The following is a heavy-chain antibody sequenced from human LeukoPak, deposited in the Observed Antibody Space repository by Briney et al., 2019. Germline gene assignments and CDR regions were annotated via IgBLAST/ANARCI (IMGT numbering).Heavy chain of an antibody. CDR3: ARGRPGYCSSTSCFDAFDI. CDR2: INPNSGGT. D-gene: IGHD2-2*01. J-gene: IGHJ3*02. CDR1: GYTFTGYY. V-gene: IGHV1-2*02. Sequence: ASVKVSCKASGYTFTGYYMHWVRQAPGQGLEWMGWINPNSGGTNYAQKFQGRVTMTRDTSISTAYMELSRLRFDDTAVYYCARGRPGYCSSTSCFDAFDIWGQGTMVTVSS.